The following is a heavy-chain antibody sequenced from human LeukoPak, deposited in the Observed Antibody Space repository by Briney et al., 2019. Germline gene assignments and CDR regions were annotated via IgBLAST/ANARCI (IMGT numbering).Heavy chain of an antibody. CDR2: ISSSGSTI. J-gene: IGHJ6*02. CDR1: GFTFSSYE. Sequence: GGSLILSCAASGFTFSSYEMNWVRQAPGKGLEWVSYISSSGSTIYYADSVKGRFTISRDNAKNSLYLQMNSLRAEDTAVYYCARVKRDYDFWSGYRKDYYYYGMDVWGQGTTVTVSS. D-gene: IGHD3-3*01. V-gene: IGHV3-48*03. CDR3: ARVKRDYDFWSGYRKDYYYYGMDV.